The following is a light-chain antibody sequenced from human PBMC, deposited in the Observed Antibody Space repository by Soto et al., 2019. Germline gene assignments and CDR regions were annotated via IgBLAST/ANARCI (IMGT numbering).Light chain of an antibody. J-gene: IGKJ3*01. Sequence: EIVLTQSPGTLSLSPGERATLSCRASQSVSSSYLAWYQQKPGQAPRLLIYGASSRATGIPDRFSGSVSGTDFSLTISRLEPEHFAVYYCQRYCSSPLFTFRPGTKVDIK. CDR2: GAS. V-gene: IGKV3-20*01. CDR1: QSVSSSY. CDR3: QRYCSSPLFT.